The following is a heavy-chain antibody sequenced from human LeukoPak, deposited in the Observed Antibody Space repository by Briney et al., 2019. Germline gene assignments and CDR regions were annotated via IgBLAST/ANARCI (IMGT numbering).Heavy chain of an antibody. D-gene: IGHD3-10*01. CDR3: ARDIIT. J-gene: IGHJ5*02. CDR2: IYYSGSN. Sequence: SETLSLTCTVSGGSISSYYWSWIRQPPGKGLEWIGYIYYSGSNNYNPSLKSRVTISVDTSKNQFSLKLSSVTAADTAVYYCARDIITWGQGTLVTVSS. V-gene: IGHV4-59*01. CDR1: GGSISSYY.